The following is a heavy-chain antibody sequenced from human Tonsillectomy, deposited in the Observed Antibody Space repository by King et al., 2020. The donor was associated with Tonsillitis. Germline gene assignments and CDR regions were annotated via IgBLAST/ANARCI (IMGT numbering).Heavy chain of an antibody. J-gene: IGHJ2*01. Sequence: QLQESGPGLVKPSETLSRTCTDSGCSISRYYWSWIAQPRGKGMECIVCCVFRGITNYNTSLKSRVTISVDTSKDQFSLKLSSVTAADTAVYYCARPLTPYWYFDLWGRGTLVTVSS. V-gene: IGHV4-59*08. CDR3: ARPLTPYWYFDL. CDR1: GCSISRYY. CDR2: CVFRGIT.